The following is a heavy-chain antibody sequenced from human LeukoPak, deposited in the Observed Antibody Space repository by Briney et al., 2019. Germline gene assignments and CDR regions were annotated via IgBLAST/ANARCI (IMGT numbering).Heavy chain of an antibody. CDR3: ARHGSGWYYFDY. J-gene: IGHJ4*02. D-gene: IGHD6-19*01. Sequence: PSQTLSLTCTVPGGSISSGDYYWSWIRQPPGKGLEWIGYIYYSGSTYYNPSLKSRVTISVDTSKNQFSLKLSSVTAADTAVYYCARHGSGWYYFDYWGQGTLITVSS. CDR1: GGSISSGDYY. CDR2: IYYSGST. V-gene: IGHV4-30-4*01.